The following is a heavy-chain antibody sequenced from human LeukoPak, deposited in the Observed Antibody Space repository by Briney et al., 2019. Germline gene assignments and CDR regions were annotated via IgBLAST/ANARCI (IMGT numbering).Heavy chain of an antibody. CDR1: GYTFTSYD. V-gene: IGHV1-8*01. J-gene: IGHJ4*02. D-gene: IGHD2-15*01. Sequence: ASVKVSCKASGYTFTSYDINWVRQATGQGLEWMGWMNPNSGNTGYAQKFQGRVTMTRNTSISAAYMELNSLRSEDTAVYYCARDVAAAAGSYFDYWGQGTLVTVSS. CDR3: ARDVAAAAGSYFDY. CDR2: MNPNSGNT.